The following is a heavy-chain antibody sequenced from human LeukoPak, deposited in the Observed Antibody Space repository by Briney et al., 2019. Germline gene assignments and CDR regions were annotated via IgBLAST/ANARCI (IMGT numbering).Heavy chain of an antibody. Sequence: SETLSLTCTVSGGSVSSGSYYWSWIRQPPGKGLEWIGHIYYSGSTNYNPSLKSRVTISVDTSKNQFSLKLSSVTAADTAVYYCASYYDFWSGYYKFDYWGQGTLVTVSS. D-gene: IGHD3-3*01. CDR1: GGSVSSGSYY. J-gene: IGHJ4*02. CDR2: IYYSGST. V-gene: IGHV4-61*01. CDR3: ASYYDFWSGYYKFDY.